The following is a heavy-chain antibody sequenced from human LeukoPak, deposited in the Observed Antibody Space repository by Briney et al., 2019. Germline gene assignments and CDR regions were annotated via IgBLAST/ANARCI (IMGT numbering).Heavy chain of an antibody. Sequence: GGSLRLSCEASGFTLSSYWMGWVRRAPGEGLEWVANIKQDGGGEYYVDSVKGRFTISRDNAKNSVYLQMSSLRGEDTALYFCARGRYTTGWYPDYFDLWDQGTLVTVSS. J-gene: IGHJ4*02. CDR3: ARGRYTTGWYPDYFDL. D-gene: IGHD6-19*01. V-gene: IGHV3-7*01. CDR1: GFTLSSYW. CDR2: IKQDGGGE.